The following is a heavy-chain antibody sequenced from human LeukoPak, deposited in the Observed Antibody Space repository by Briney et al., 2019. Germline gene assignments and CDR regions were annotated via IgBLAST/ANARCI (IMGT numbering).Heavy chain of an antibody. CDR3: ARDLRGHFDWLSEYYFDY. V-gene: IGHV1-2*04. CDR2: INPNSGGT. D-gene: IGHD3-9*01. CDR1: GYTFTGYY. J-gene: IGHJ4*02. Sequence: SVRVSCKASGYTFTGYYMHWVRQAPGQGLEWMGWINPNSGGTNYAQKFQGWVTMTRDTSISTAYMELSRLRSDDTAVYYCARDLRGHFDWLSEYYFDYWGQGTLVTVSS.